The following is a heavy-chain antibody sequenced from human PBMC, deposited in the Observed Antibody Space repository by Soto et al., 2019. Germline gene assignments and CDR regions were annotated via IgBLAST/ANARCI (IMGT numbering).Heavy chain of an antibody. CDR2: ISSSSSTI. CDR3: TAVAGVYFDY. Sequence: EVQLVESGGGLVQPGGSLRLSCAASGFTFSSYSMNWVRQAPGKGLEWVSYISSSSSTIYYADSVKGRFTISRDNAKNSLYLQMNCLRAEDTAVYYCTAVAGVYFDYWGQGTLVTVSS. CDR1: GFTFSSYS. D-gene: IGHD6-19*01. V-gene: IGHV3-48*01. J-gene: IGHJ4*02.